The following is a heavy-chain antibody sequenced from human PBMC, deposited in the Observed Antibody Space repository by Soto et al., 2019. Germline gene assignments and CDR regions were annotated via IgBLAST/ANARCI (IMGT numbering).Heavy chain of an antibody. V-gene: IGHV3-7*01. CDR2: IKQDGSEK. CDR3: ARGGSSSLGFLYYYYYGMDV. J-gene: IGHJ6*02. CDR1: GFTFSSYW. D-gene: IGHD6-6*01. Sequence: ESGGGLVQPGGSLRLSCAASGFTFSSYWMSWVRQAPGKGLEWVANIKQDGSEKYYVDSVKGRFTISRDNAKNSLSLQMSSLRAEDAAVYYCARGGSSSLGFLYYYYYGMDVWGQGTTVTVSS.